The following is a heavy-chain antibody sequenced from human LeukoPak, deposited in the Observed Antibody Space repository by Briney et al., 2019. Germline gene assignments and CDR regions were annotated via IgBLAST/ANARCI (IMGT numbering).Heavy chain of an antibody. D-gene: IGHD4-17*01. CDR2: ISDSGGRT. CDR3: ASPTGYGDYALDY. Sequence: GGSLRLSCAVSGITLSNYGMSWVRQAPGKGLEWVAGISDSGGRTNYADSGKGRFTISRDNAKNSLYLQMNSLRAEDTAVYYCASPTGYGDYALDYWGQGTLVTVSS. V-gene: IGHV3-23*01. CDR1: GITLSNYG. J-gene: IGHJ4*02.